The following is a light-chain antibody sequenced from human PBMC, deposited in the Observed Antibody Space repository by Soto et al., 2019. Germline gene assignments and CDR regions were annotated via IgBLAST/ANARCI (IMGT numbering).Light chain of an antibody. CDR2: MTN. CDR1: NSNLGSNY. J-gene: IGLJ3*02. V-gene: IGLV1-47*01. Sequence: QSVLTQPPSASGTPGQRVTISCSGSNSNLGSNYVYWYQQFPGAAPKLLMYMTNHRPSGVPDRFSGSKSGTSAALAISGLRSEDEANYHCAAWDASLSRWVFGGGTKLTVL. CDR3: AAWDASLSRWV.